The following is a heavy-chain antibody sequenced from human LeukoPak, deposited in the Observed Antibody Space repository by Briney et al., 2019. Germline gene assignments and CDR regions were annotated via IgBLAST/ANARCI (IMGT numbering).Heavy chain of an antibody. J-gene: IGHJ4*02. CDR3: VAQPTADSSGYYYFDY. CDR2: TVNGGST. Sequence: GGSLKLSCAASGFTVSSNYMSWVRQAPGKGLEWVSVTVNGGSTYYSDSVKGRFTVSGDNSKNTLYLQMNSLRAEDTAVYYCVAQPTADSSGYYYFDYWGQGTLVTVSS. D-gene: IGHD3-22*01. V-gene: IGHV3-53*05. CDR1: GFTVSSNY.